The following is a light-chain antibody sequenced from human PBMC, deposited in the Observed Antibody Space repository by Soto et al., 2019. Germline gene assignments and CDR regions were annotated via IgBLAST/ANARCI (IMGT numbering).Light chain of an antibody. CDR3: CSYAGSNTLI. CDR2: DVN. CDR1: SSDVGAYNY. Sequence: QSVLTQPRSVSGSPGQSVTISCTGTSSDVGAYNYVSWYQQHPGKAPKLMIYDVNKRPSWVPIHFSGSKSGNTASLTISGLQAEDEADYYCCSYAGSNTLIFGGGTKLTVL. J-gene: IGLJ2*01. V-gene: IGLV2-11*01.